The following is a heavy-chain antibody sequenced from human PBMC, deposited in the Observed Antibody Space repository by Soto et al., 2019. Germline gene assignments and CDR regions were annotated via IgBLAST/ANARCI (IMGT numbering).Heavy chain of an antibody. CDR2: VHRSGRS. CDR3: AHTIGSGSYIPY. CDR1: GDSISNNNW. Sequence: QVQLQESGPGLTKPSGTLSLTCAVSGDSISNNNWWSWVRQPPGKGLEWIGEVHRSGRSNSNPSLKSRVTMSIDTSKNQFSLRLDSVTAADTAVYYCAHTIGSGSYIPYWGQGTLVTVSS. V-gene: IGHV4-4*02. D-gene: IGHD3-10*01. J-gene: IGHJ4*02.